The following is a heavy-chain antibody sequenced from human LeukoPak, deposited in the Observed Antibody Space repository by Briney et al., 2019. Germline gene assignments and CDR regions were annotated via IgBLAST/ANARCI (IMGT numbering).Heavy chain of an antibody. CDR2: MKQDGSEK. CDR1: GFTFSSYW. CDR3: ASGRGYSYGYIRGYFDY. D-gene: IGHD5-18*01. Sequence: GGSLRLSCAASGFTFSSYWMSWVRQAPGKGLEWVANMKQDGSEKYYVDSVKGRFTISRDNAKNSLYLQMNSLRAEDTAVYYCASGRGYSYGYIRGYFDYWGQGTLVTVSS. J-gene: IGHJ4*02. V-gene: IGHV3-7*01.